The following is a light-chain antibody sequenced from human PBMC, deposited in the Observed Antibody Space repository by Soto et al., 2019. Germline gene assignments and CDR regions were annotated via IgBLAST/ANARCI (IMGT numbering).Light chain of an antibody. CDR1: SSDVGGYNY. CDR3: SSYTSSSPLYV. J-gene: IGLJ1*01. V-gene: IGLV2-14*01. CDR2: DVS. Sequence: QSALTQPASVSGSPGQSITISCTGTSSDVGGYNYVSWYQQHPGKAPKLMIYDVSNRPSGVSNRFSGSKSGNTASLTISGLQAEDEADYYCSSYTSSSPLYVFGTGTNSPS.